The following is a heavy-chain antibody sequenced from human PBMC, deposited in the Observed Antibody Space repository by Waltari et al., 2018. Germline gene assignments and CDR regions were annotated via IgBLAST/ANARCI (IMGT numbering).Heavy chain of an antibody. CDR2: ISHDGDND. D-gene: IGHD5-12*01. CDR3: ARGRAVATL. Sequence: AQVVQSGGGVVQPGGSLRPLCSALGLAFKSYAFEGVRQAPGKGLDWVAVISHDGDNDQYGTSVKGRFIVSRDNSRDTVYLQMNSLTPEDTALYFCARGRAVATLWGQGTFVSVSS. V-gene: IGHV3-30*03. J-gene: IGHJ1*01. CDR1: GLAFKSYA.